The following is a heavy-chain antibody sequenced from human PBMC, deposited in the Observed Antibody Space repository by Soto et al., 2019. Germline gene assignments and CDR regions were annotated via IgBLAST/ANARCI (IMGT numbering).Heavy chain of an antibody. CDR1: GLIFSDYH. J-gene: IGHJ6*02. CDR3: AMLGGWSGGSSGMDV. D-gene: IGHD3-10*02. Sequence: EVQLVESGGGLVQPGGSLRLSCAASGLIFSDYHMDWVRQAPGKGLEWVGRIRRKANSYTTEYAASVKGRFTISRDDSKKSLYLQMNSLKSEDTAVYYCAMLGGWSGGSSGMDVWGQGTTVTASS. CDR2: IRRKANSYTT. V-gene: IGHV3-72*01.